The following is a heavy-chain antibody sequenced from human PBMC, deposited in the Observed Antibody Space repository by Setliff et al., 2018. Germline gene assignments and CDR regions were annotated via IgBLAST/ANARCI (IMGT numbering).Heavy chain of an antibody. Sequence: SETLSLTCTVSNGSVSTTSHYWGWVRQPPGKGLEWIGYIYYTGNTNYNPSLKSRLTISVDPSKNQVSLKLKSATTADTAVYYCARDRTAYNYGMDVWGQGTTVTV. V-gene: IGHV4-61*01. CDR2: IYYTGNT. J-gene: IGHJ6*02. CDR1: NGSVSTTSHY. CDR3: ARDRTAYNYGMDV. D-gene: IGHD5-18*01.